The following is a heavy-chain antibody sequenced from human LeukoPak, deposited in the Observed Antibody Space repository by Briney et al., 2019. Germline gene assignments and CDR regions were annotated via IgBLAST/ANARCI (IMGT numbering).Heavy chain of an antibody. D-gene: IGHD2-2*01. CDR3: ARVKYQLLFYFDY. CDR1: GYTFTGYY. J-gene: IGHJ4*02. CDR2: INPNSGGT. Sequence: ASVKVSCKASGYTFTGYYMHWVRQAPGQGREWMGWINPNSGGTNYAQKFQGRVTMTRDTSISTAYMELSRLRSDDTAVYYCARVKYQLLFYFDYWGQGTLVTVSS. V-gene: IGHV1-2*02.